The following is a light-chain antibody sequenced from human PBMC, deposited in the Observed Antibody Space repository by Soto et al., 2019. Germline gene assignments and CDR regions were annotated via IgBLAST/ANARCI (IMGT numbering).Light chain of an antibody. J-gene: IGKJ2*01. CDR2: DAS. CDR1: QSVSSY. V-gene: IGKV3-11*01. Sequence: EIVLTQSPATLSLSPGERATLSCRASQSVSSYLAWYQQNPGQAPRLLIYDASNRATGLPARFSGSGSGTDFTLTIRSLEPEDLADYYCQLRSNWLYTFGQGTKLEIK. CDR3: QLRSNWLYT.